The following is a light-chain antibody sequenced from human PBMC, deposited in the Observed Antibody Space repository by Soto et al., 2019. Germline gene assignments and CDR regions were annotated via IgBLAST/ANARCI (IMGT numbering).Light chain of an antibody. CDR3: CSYAGASTPYV. V-gene: IGLV2-23*01. CDR1: SSDVGNYNL. CDR2: EGN. J-gene: IGLJ1*01. Sequence: QSALTQPASVSGSPGQAITISCTGTSSDVGNYNLVSWYQQHPGKAPKLIIYEGNKRPSGVSIRFSGSKSGNTASLTISGLQADDEADYFCCSYAGASTPYVFGTGTKVTVL.